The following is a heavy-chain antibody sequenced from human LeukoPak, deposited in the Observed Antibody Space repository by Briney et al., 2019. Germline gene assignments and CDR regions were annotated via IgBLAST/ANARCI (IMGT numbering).Heavy chain of an antibody. J-gene: IGHJ4*02. D-gene: IGHD3-10*01. CDR1: GGSFSGYY. CDR2: INHSGST. Sequence: SETLSLTCAVYGGSFSGYYWSWIRQPPGKGLEWIGEINHSGSTNYNPSLTSRVTISVDTSKNQFSLKLSSVTAADTAVYYCARHVKLLWYARVGYFDYWGQGTLVTVSS. V-gene: IGHV4-34*01. CDR3: ARHVKLLWYARVGYFDY.